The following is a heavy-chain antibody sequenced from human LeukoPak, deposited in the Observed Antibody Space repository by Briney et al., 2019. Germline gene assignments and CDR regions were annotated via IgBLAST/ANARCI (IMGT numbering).Heavy chain of an antibody. J-gene: IGHJ4*02. CDR1: GFTFSSYA. Sequence: GGSLRLSCAASGFTFSSYAMSWVRQAPGKGLEWVSAISVGGGSTYYADSMKGRFTISRDNSKSTLFLQVNSLRAEDTAVYYCARGLAGFDFWGLGTLVTISS. V-gene: IGHV3-23*01. CDR2: ISVGGGST. CDR3: ARGLAGFDF.